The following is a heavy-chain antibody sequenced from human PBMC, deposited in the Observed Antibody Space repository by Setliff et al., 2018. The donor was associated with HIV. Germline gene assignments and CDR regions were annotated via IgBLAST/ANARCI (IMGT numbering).Heavy chain of an antibody. CDR2: IYHTGSS. CDR1: GFSISSRYY. Sequence: SETLSLTCAVSGFSISSRYYWGWIRQSPGKGLEWIGNIYHTGSSYYNPSLNDRATISVDTSKNQFSLRLSSVAAGDAAVYYCARSIVPVASGYYYFEYWGQGTLVTVSS. J-gene: IGHJ4*02. V-gene: IGHV4-38-2*01. CDR3: ARSIVPVASGYYYFEY. D-gene: IGHD3-3*01.